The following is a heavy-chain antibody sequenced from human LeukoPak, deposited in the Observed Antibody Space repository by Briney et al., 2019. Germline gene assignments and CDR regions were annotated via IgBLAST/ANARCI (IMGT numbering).Heavy chain of an antibody. D-gene: IGHD3-10*01. CDR1: GFTFSTYA. CDR3: ARRSSSVRGGLKGAFGI. V-gene: IGHV3-23*01. Sequence: PGGSLRPSCAASGFTFSTYAMSWVRQTPEKGLEWVSAISGGGGNTYYADSVKGRFTISRDNAKNSLYLQMNSLRAENTAVYYWARRSSSVRGGLKGAFGIWGQGTMVTVSS. CDR2: ISGGGGNT. J-gene: IGHJ3*02.